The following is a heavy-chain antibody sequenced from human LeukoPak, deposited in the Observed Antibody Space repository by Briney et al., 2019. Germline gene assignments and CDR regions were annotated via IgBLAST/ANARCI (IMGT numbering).Heavy chain of an antibody. CDR3: ARLSTFNYDYVWGSYRRYYFDY. Sequence: VASVKVSCKASGYTFTSYGISWVRPAPGQGLEWMGWISAYNGNTNYAQKLQGRVTMTTDTSTSTAYMELRSLRSDDTAVYYCARLSTFNYDYVWGSYRRYYFDYWGQGTLVTVSS. CDR1: GYTFTSYG. CDR2: ISAYNGNT. J-gene: IGHJ4*02. V-gene: IGHV1-18*01. D-gene: IGHD3-16*02.